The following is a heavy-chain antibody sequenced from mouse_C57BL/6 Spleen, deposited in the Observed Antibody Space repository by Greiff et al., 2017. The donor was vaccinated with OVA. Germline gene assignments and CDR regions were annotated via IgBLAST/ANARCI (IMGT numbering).Heavy chain of an antibody. CDR1: GYTFTSYW. Sequence: QVQLQQPGAELVRPGTSVKLSCKASGYTFTSYWMHWVKQRPGQGLEWIGVIDPSDSYTNYNQKFKGEATLTVDTSSSTAYMQLSSLTSEDSAVYYCARGPYYYAMDYWGQGTSVTVSS. CDR3: ARGPYYYAMDY. J-gene: IGHJ4*01. V-gene: IGHV1-59*01. CDR2: IDPSDSYT.